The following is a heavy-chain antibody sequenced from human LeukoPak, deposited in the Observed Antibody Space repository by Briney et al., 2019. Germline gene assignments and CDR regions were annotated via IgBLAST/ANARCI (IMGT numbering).Heavy chain of an antibody. D-gene: IGHD3-22*01. CDR3: TRIVVRRSCYYNGMDV. J-gene: IGHJ6*02. CDR2: INPSGST. V-gene: IGHV4-34*01. Sequence: PSETLSLTCTVYGGSFSGYSWNWIRQLPGKGLQWIGNINPSGSTNYNPSLKSRVTMSVDTSKNQFSLNLSSVTAADTAVYYCTRIVVRRSCYYNGMDVWGQGTTVIVSS. CDR1: GGSFSGYS.